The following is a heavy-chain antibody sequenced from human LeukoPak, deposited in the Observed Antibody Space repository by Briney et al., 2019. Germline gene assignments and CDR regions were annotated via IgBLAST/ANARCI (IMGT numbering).Heavy chain of an antibody. D-gene: IGHD1-14*01. CDR1: GYTFTGYY. CDR2: INPDSGGT. Sequence: GASVKVSCKASGYTFTGYYIHWVRQAPGQGLEWMGCINPDSGGTNCAQRFQGKVTTTRDTSISTVYMELSSLRSDDTAVYYCASDGFPENSAGRGASDIWGQGTVVTVSS. V-gene: IGHV1-2*02. CDR3: ASDGFPENSAGRGASDI. J-gene: IGHJ3*02.